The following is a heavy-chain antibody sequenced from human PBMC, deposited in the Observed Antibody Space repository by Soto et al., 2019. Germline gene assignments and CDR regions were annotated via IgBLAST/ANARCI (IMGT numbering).Heavy chain of an antibody. CDR3: AREEAYYYYYMDV. CDR1: GFTFSSYS. Sequence: EVQLVESGGGLVQPGGSLRLSCAASGFTFSSYSMNWVRQAPGKGLEWVSYISSSSSTIYYADSVKGRFTISRDNAKNSLYLQMNSLRAEDTAVYYCAREEAYYYYYMDVCGKGTTVTVSS. CDR2: ISSSSSTI. J-gene: IGHJ6*03. V-gene: IGHV3-48*01.